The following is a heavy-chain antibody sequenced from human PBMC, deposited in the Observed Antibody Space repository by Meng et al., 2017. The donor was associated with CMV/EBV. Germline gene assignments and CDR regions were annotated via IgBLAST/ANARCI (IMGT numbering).Heavy chain of an antibody. Sequence: GESLKISCAASGFTFSSYWMHWVRQAPGKGLVWVSRINSDGSSTSYADSVEGRFTISRDNAKNTLYLQMNSLRAEDTAVYYCARTGGWYSFDYWGQGTLVTVSS. CDR2: INSDGSST. CDR3: ARTGGWYSFDY. D-gene: IGHD6-19*01. V-gene: IGHV3-74*01. CDR1: GFTFSSYW. J-gene: IGHJ4*02.